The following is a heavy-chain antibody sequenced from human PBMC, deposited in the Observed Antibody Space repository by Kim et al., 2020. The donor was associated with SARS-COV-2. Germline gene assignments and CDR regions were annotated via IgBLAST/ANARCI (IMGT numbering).Heavy chain of an antibody. Sequence: SRVTMSVDTSKNQFSLKLSSVTAADTAVYYCARDGMGYCSSTSCYSAFDIWGPGTMVTVSS. D-gene: IGHD2-2*01. V-gene: IGHV4-4*06. J-gene: IGHJ3*02. CDR3: ARDGMGYCSSTSCYSAFDI.